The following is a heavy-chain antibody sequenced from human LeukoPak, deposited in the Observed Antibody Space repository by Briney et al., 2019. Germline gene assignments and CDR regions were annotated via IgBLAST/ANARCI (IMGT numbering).Heavy chain of an antibody. Sequence: PGGSLRLSCAASGFTFSTFAMHWVRQAPGKGLEGVAVISYDGNNKYYADSVKGRFTISRDNSKNTLYLQMTSLRVEDTAVYYCARDHGSSGWYETVDYWGQGTLVTVSS. V-gene: IGHV3-30-3*01. CDR3: ARDHGSSGWYETVDY. D-gene: IGHD6-19*01. CDR2: ISYDGNNK. CDR1: GFTFSTFA. J-gene: IGHJ4*02.